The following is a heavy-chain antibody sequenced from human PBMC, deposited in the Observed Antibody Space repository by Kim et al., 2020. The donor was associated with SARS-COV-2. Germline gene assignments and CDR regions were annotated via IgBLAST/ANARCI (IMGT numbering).Heavy chain of an antibody. CDR2: IWYDGSNK. CDR1: GFTFSSYG. Sequence: GGSLRLSCAASGFTFSSYGMHWVRQAPGKGLEWVAVIWYDGSNKYYADSVKGRFTISRDNSKNTLYLQMNSLRAEDTAVYYCARDAKYYDILTGYYPPYYYYGMDVWGQGPTVTVSS. V-gene: IGHV3-33*01. D-gene: IGHD3-9*01. J-gene: IGHJ6*02. CDR3: ARDAKYYDILTGYYPPYYYYGMDV.